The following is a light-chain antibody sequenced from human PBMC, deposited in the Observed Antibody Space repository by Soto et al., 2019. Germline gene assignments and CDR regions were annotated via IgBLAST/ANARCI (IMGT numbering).Light chain of an antibody. Sequence: EIVLTQSPATLSLSPGERATLSCRASQSVSSYLAWYQQKPGQAPRLLIYDASNRATGIPARFSGRGSGTDFTLTISSLEPEDFAVYYCQQRSNWRRTFGQGNKVEIK. J-gene: IGKJ1*01. V-gene: IGKV3-11*01. CDR2: DAS. CDR1: QSVSSY. CDR3: QQRSNWRRT.